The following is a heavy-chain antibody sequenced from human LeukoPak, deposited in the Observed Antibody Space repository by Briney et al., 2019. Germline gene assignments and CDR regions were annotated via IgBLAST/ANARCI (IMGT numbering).Heavy chain of an antibody. J-gene: IGHJ4*02. D-gene: IGHD1-26*01. Sequence: GGSLRLSCAVSGLTVSRNYMSWVRQAPGKGLEWVSTIYSGGETFYADSVKGRFTISRDNPRNAVFLEMKNLTPEDTAVYYCARGGGSGSFYGGSFDYWGQGTPVAVSS. CDR2: IYSGGET. V-gene: IGHV3-53*01. CDR1: GLTVSRNY. CDR3: ARGGGSGSFYGGSFDY.